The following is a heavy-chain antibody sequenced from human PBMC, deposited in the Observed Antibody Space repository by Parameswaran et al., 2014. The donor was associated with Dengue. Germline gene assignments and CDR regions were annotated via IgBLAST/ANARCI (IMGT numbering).Heavy chain of an antibody. D-gene: IGHD3-3*01. J-gene: IGHJ4*02. CDR2: ISGSGGST. V-gene: IGHV3-23*01. Sequence: RWIRQPPGKGLEWVSAISGSGGSTYYADSVKGRFTISRDNSKNTLYLQMNSLRAEDTAVYYCAKEKGYDFWSGSYFDYWGQGTLVTVSS. CDR3: AKEKGYDFWSGSYFDY.